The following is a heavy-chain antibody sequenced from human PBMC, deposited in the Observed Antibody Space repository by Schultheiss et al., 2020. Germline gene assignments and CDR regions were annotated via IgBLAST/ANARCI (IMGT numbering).Heavy chain of an antibody. CDR2: ISGVGTTI. J-gene: IGHJ6*04. D-gene: IGHD6-13*01. V-gene: IGHV3-48*02. Sequence: GGSLRLSCAASGFTFNNFRMNWARQAPGKGLGWVSNISGVGTTIYYADSVKGRFTISRDNAKQSLFLQMNSLRDEDTAVYYCPRDQSSGWYTYYGLDVWGKGTTVTVSS. CDR3: PRDQSSGWYTYYGLDV. CDR1: GFTFNNFR.